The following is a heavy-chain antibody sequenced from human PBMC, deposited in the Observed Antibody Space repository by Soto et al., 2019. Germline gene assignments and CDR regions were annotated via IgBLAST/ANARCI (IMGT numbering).Heavy chain of an antibody. Sequence: SETLSLTCTVSGGSISSYYWSWIRQPPGKGLEWVGYIYYSGSTNYNPSLKSRVTISVDTSKNQFSLKLSSVTAADTAVYYCARVEQLVDYGMAVWGQGTTVTVSS. CDR2: IYYSGST. V-gene: IGHV4-59*01. J-gene: IGHJ6*02. CDR1: GGSISSYY. CDR3: ARVEQLVDYGMAV. D-gene: IGHD6-6*01.